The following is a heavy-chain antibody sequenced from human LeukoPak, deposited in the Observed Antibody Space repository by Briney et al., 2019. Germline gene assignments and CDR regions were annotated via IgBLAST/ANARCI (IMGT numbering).Heavy chain of an antibody. CDR2: ISSSSSYI. CDR1: GFTFSSYS. J-gene: IGHJ4*02. D-gene: IGHD3-10*01. V-gene: IGHV3-21*01. CDR3: ARDLFRGFDY. Sequence: MTGGSLRLSCAASGFTFSSYSMNWVRQAPGKGLEWVSSISSSSSYIYYADSVKGRFTISRDNAKNSLYPQMNSLRAEDTAVYYCARDLFRGFDYWGQGTLVTVSS.